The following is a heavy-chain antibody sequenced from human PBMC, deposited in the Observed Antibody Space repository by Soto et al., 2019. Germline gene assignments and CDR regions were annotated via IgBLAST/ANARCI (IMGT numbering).Heavy chain of an antibody. D-gene: IGHD2-15*01. J-gene: IGHJ4*02. CDR2: INSDGSST. V-gene: IGHV3-74*01. Sequence: EVQLVESGGGLVQPGGSLRLSCAASGFTFSSYWMHWVRQAPGKGLVWVSRINSDGSSTSYADSVKGRFTISRDNAKNTLYLQKNSLRAEDTGVYYCVRTSLVVAAATREDYWGQGTLVTVS. CDR1: GFTFSSYW. CDR3: VRTSLVVAAATREDY.